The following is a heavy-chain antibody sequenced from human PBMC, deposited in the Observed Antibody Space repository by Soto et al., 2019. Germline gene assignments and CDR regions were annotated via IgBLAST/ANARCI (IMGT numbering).Heavy chain of an antibody. CDR1: GFTFSSYE. CDR3: ARDGWELRYFDWSIWFDY. J-gene: IGHJ4*02. Sequence: QTGGSLRLSCAASGFTFSSYEMNWVRQAPGKGLEWVSYISSSGSTIYYADSVKGRFTISRDNAKNSLYLQMNSLRAEDTAVYYCARDGWELRYFDWSIWFDYWGQGTLVTVSS. D-gene: IGHD3-9*01. CDR2: ISSSGSTI. V-gene: IGHV3-48*03.